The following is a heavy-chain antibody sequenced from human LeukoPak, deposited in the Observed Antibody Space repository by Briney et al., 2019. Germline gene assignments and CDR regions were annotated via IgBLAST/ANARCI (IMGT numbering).Heavy chain of an antibody. CDR1: GYTFTSYD. CDR2: MNPNSGNT. D-gene: IGHD2-2*01. CDR3: ARDRYIVPAAIGAPDWFDP. Sequence: ASVKVSCKASGYTFTSYDINWVRQATGQGLEWMGWMNPNSGNTGYAQKFQGRVTMTRNTSISTAYMELSSLRSEDTAVYYCARDRYIVPAAIGAPDWFDPWGQGTLVTVSS. V-gene: IGHV1-8*01. J-gene: IGHJ5*02.